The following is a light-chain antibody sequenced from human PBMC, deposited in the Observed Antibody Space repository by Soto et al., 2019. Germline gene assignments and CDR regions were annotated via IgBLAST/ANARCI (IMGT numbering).Light chain of an antibody. CDR3: QQYNRYSRT. J-gene: IGKJ1*01. CDR1: QSISSW. CDR2: NTS. Sequence: DIQITQSPSTLSASIGDRVTITCRASQSISSWLAWYQQKPGKAPHLLIYNTSTLESGVPSRFSGSGSGTEFTLSVTSLQPDDFATYYCQQYNRYSRTFGQGTKVEV. V-gene: IGKV1-5*01.